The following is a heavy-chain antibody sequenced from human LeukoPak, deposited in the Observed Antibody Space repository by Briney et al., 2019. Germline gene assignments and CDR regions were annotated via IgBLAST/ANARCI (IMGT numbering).Heavy chain of an antibody. V-gene: IGHV4-39*07. D-gene: IGHD3-22*01. CDR3: ARDTYYYDSRGYHFDY. CDR1: GGSISSSSYY. Sequence: SETLSLTCTVSGGSISSSSYYWGWIRQPPGKGLEWIGSIYYSGSTYYNPSLKSRVTISVDTSKNQFSLKLSSVTAADTAVYYCARDTYYYDSRGYHFDYWGQGTLVTVSS. J-gene: IGHJ4*02. CDR2: IYYSGST.